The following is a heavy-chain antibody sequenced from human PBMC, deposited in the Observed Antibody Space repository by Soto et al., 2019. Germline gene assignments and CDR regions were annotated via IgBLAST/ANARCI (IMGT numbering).Heavy chain of an antibody. CDR2: VSPDGRNE. CDR1: GFYFSGYA. D-gene: IGHD6-6*01. V-gene: IGHV3-30*04. J-gene: IGHJ1*01. CDR3: ARENSRVAPRLFQH. Sequence: GGSLRLSCVASGFYFSGYAMHWARQAPGKGLEWVALVSPDGRNEYYSDSARGRFTVSRDNSQNSVYLHMNSLRPGDSGLYFCARENSRVAPRLFQHWGHGTLVTVSS.